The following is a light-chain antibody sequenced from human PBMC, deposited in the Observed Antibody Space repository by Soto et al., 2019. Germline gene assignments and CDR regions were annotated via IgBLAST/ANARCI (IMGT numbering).Light chain of an antibody. CDR1: QSISSW. V-gene: IGKV1-5*01. CDR2: DAS. CDR3: QQYNSYLLT. J-gene: IGKJ4*01. Sequence: DIQMTQSPSTLSASVGDRVTITCRASQSISSWLAWYQQKPGKAPKLLINDASSLESGVPSRFSGSGSGTEFTLTISSLQPDDFATYYCQQYNSYLLTFGGGTKVEIK.